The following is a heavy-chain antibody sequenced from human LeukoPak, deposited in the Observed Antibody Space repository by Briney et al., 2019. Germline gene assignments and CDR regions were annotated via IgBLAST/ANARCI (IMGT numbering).Heavy chain of an antibody. CDR1: GYTFTNYY. V-gene: IGHV1-2*02. CDR2: INPNSGGT. J-gene: IGHJ4*02. D-gene: IGHD2-2*01. Sequence: AAVKVSCKTSGYTFTNYYVHLVRQAPGQGLEWMGWINPNSGGTNYAQKFQGRVTMTRDTSISTAYMELSRLRSDDTAVYYCARDAKVPTANDFRRDFDYWGQGTLXTVSS. CDR3: ARDAKVPTANDFRRDFDY.